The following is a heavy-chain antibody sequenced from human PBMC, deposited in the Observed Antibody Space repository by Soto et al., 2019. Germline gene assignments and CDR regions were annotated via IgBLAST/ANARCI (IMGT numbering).Heavy chain of an antibody. J-gene: IGHJ4*02. CDR2: VHHNGRT. D-gene: IGHD3-10*01. CDR3: ARHGSGSQYPVDS. Sequence: QLQLQESGPGLVQPSGTLSLTCTVSGGSITSGDNYYWGWVRQPPGKGLEYIGGVHHNGRTYSNPSLKSRVTVPADTSKNQFSLKLTSVTAADTAVYYCARHGSGSQYPVDSWGQGTLVTVSS. CDR1: GGSITSGDNYY. V-gene: IGHV4-39*01.